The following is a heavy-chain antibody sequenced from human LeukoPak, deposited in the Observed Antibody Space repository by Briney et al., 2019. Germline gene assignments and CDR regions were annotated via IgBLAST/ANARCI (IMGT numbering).Heavy chain of an antibody. Sequence: PGGSLRLSCLASGFTFGDYPMNWVRQAPGKGLEWVSLIRTKARGSTTEYAASVKGILTISRDDSKNIAYLQMNSLKTEDTAVYHCSKSNSQDAFDIWGQGTMVTVSS. V-gene: IGHV3-49*04. CDR2: IRTKARGSTT. D-gene: IGHD4-23*01. J-gene: IGHJ3*02. CDR3: SKSNSQDAFDI. CDR1: GFTFGDYP.